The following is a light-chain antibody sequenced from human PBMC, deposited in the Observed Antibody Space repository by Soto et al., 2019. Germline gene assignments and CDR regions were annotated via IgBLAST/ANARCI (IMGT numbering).Light chain of an antibody. CDR2: DAS. Sequence: DIQITHSPSSLSASVGDRVTITCQASQDISNYLNWYQQKPGKAPKLLIYDASNLETGVPSRFSGSVSGTNFTFTISSLQPEDMATYYCQQYDNLPPLTCGGGTKGEIK. CDR1: QDISNY. V-gene: IGKV1-33*01. CDR3: QQYDNLPPLT. J-gene: IGKJ4*01.